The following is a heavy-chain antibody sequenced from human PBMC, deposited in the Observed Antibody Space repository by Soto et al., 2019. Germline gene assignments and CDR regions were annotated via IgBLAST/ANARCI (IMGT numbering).Heavy chain of an antibody. CDR2: ISGSGGST. Sequence: GGALRLSCAASGFTFIRYAMSWVLQAPWKGLEWVSAISGSGGSTYYADSVKGRFTISRDNSKNTLYLQMNSLRAEDTAVYYCAKSQDTAMLDYYYYGMDVWGQGTTVTVSS. D-gene: IGHD5-18*01. CDR1: GFTFIRYA. J-gene: IGHJ6*02. V-gene: IGHV3-23*01. CDR3: AKSQDTAMLDYYYYGMDV.